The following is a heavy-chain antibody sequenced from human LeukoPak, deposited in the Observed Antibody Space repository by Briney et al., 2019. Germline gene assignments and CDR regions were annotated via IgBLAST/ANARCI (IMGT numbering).Heavy chain of an antibody. CDR2: IYHSGST. CDR3: ARMTAVAGHFDY. D-gene: IGHD6-19*01. V-gene: IGHV4-4*02. CDR1: GGFISSSNW. Sequence: SGTLSLTCAVSGGFISSSNWWSWVRQLPGKGLEWIGEIYHSGSTNYNPSLKSRVTISVDKSKNQFSLKLSSVTAADTAVYYCARMTAVAGHFDYWGQGTLVTVSS. J-gene: IGHJ4*02.